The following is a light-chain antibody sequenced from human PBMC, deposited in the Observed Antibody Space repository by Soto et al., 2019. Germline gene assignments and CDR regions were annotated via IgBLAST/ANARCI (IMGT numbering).Light chain of an antibody. Sequence: DIPMTQSPSTLSASVGDRVTITCRASQSIGRWLAWYQQKPGKAPKLLIYEASSLESGVPSRFSGTGSGTEFTLTISSLQPDDSATYYCQQFNSSPYTFGQGTKVEIK. V-gene: IGKV1-5*03. J-gene: IGKJ2*01. CDR3: QQFNSSPYT. CDR2: EAS. CDR1: QSIGRW.